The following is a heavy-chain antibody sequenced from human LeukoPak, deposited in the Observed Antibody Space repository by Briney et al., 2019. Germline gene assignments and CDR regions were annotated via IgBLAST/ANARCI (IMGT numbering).Heavy chain of an antibody. V-gene: IGHV3-21*01. Sequence: GGSLRLSCAASGVTFSSYSMNWVRQAPGKGLEWVSSISSSSSYIYYADSVKGRFTISRDNAKNSLYLQMNSLRAEDTAVYYCARDYLLEAGNWFDPWGQGTLVTVSS. CDR1: GVTFSSYS. J-gene: IGHJ5*02. D-gene: IGHD6-13*01. CDR3: ARDYLLEAGNWFDP. CDR2: ISSSSSYI.